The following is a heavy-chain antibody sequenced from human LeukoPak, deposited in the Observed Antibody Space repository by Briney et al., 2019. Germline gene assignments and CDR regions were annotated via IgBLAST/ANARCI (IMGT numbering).Heavy chain of an antibody. V-gene: IGHV3-7*05. CDR3: ARDRDSGCWYYFDY. D-gene: IGHD1-26*01. Sequence: PGGSLRLSCAASGFTFSDYWMSWVRQAPGKGLEWVANIKQDGSEKYYVDPVKGRFTISRDNAKNSLYLQMNSLRAEDTAVYYCARDRDSGCWYYFDYWGQGTLVTVSS. CDR2: IKQDGSEK. CDR1: GFTFSDYW. J-gene: IGHJ4*02.